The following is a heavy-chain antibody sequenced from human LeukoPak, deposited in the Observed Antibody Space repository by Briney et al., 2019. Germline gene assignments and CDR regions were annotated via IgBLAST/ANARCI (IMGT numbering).Heavy chain of an antibody. J-gene: IGHJ4*02. Sequence: GESLKISWKGSGYSFTSYWIGWVRQMPGKGLEWMGIIYPGDSDTRYSPSFQGQVTISADKSISTAYLQWSSLKASDTAMYYCARAPPYCSSTSCYIGGFDYWGQGTLVTVSS. CDR2: IYPGDSDT. CDR3: ARAPPYCSSTSCYIGGFDY. CDR1: GYSFTSYW. V-gene: IGHV5-51*01. D-gene: IGHD2-2*02.